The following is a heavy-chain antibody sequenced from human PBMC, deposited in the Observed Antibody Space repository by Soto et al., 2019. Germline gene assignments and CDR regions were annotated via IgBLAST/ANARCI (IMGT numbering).Heavy chain of an antibody. CDR2: IDPSDSYT. J-gene: IGHJ3*02. CDR1: GYSFTSYW. Sequence: LGESLKISGKGSGYSFTSYWICWVRQMPGKGLEWMGRIDPSDSYTNYSPSFQGHVTISADKSISTAYLQWSSLKASGTAMYYCSRPHSPSYIYGNDALDICGQGSMVT. CDR3: SRPHSPSYIYGNDALDI. D-gene: IGHD2-2*01. V-gene: IGHV5-10-1*01.